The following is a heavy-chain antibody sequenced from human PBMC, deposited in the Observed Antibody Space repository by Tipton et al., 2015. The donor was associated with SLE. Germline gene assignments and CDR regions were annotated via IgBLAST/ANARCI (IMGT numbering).Heavy chain of an antibody. CDR1: GGSISSSSYY. D-gene: IGHD6-13*01. V-gene: IGHV4-39*07. J-gene: IGHJ2*01. Sequence: GLVKPSETLSLTCTVSGGSISSSSYYWGWIRQPPGKGREWIGSIYYSGRAYYNPSLKSRVTISVDTSKNQFSLKLSSVTAADTAVYYCARAPRSVRLAAAGHWYFDLWGRGTLVTVSS. CDR3: ARAPRSVRLAAAGHWYFDL. CDR2: IYYSGRA.